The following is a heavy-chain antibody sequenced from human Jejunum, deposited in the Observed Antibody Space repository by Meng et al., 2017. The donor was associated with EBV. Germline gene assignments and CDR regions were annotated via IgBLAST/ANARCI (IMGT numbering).Heavy chain of an antibody. D-gene: IGHD5-12*01. CDR3: AGLRYSGYDRAFDY. CDR2: IYSSGST. Sequence: LQESGPGLVKPSEPRSLTCTVSGGSVNSGNVYWSWIRQPPGKGLEWIGYIYSSGSTNYIPSLKSRVTISLDTSKNQFSLKLSSVTAADTAVYYCAGLRYSGYDRAFDYWGQGALVTVSS. CDR1: GGSVNSGNVY. V-gene: IGHV4-61*01. J-gene: IGHJ4*02.